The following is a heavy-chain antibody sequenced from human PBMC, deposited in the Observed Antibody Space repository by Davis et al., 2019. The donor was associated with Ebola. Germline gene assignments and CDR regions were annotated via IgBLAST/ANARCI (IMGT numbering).Heavy chain of an antibody. CDR3: ARGITMVRGVTPFDY. Sequence: AASVKVSCKASGYTFTGYYMHWVRQAPGQGLEWMGWINPNSGGTNYAQKLQGRVTMTTDTSTSTAYMELRSLRSDDTAVYYCARGITMVRGVTPFDYWGQGTLVTVSS. CDR1: GYTFTGYY. CDR2: INPNSGGT. D-gene: IGHD3-10*01. V-gene: IGHV1-2*02. J-gene: IGHJ4*02.